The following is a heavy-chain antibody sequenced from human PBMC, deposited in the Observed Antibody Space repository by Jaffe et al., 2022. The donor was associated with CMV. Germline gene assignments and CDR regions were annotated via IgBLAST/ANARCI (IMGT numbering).Heavy chain of an antibody. CDR2: FSDIHGVT. V-gene: IGHV3-23*01. CDR1: GFSFNRFA. D-gene: IGHD3-10*01. CDR3: AKEIVSKVRGILITEDFYYYYGLDV. J-gene: IGHJ6*02. Sequence: EVQLLESGGGFVQPGGSLRLSCEASGFSFNRFAMTWVRQAPGKGLEWVSSFSDIHGVTDYADSVKGRFIISRDTSKNTVYLQMNSLRAGDTAIYYCAKEIVSKVRGILITEDFYYYYGLDVWGPGTTVTVSS.